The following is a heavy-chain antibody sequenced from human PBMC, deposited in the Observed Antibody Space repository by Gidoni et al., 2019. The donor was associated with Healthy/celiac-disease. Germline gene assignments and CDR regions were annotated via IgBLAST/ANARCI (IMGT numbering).Heavy chain of an antibody. CDR2: ISPIRGIA. CDR1: GGTFISYA. CDR3: ARAPYCGGDCYSTFDY. D-gene: IGHD2-21*02. V-gene: IGHV1-69*04. J-gene: IGHJ4*02. Sequence: QVQLVQSGAEVKKPGSSVKVSSKASGGTFISYAISWVRQAPGQGLEWMGRISPIRGIANYAQKFQGRVTITADKSTSTAYMELSSLRSEDTAVYYCARAPYCGGDCYSTFDYWGQGTLVTVSS.